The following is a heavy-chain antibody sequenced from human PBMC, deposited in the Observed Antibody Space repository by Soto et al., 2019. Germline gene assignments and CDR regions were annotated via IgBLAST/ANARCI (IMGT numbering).Heavy chain of an antibody. CDR3: ARVQGGYDCAY. V-gene: IGHV1-18*01. CDR1: GYTFTSYG. D-gene: IGHD5-12*01. CDR2: ISAYNGNT. Sequence: QVQLVQSGAEVKKPGASVKVSCKASGYTFTSYGINWVRQAPGQGLEWMGWISAYNGNTHYAKKPQGRVTMTTDTTTSTADMELRSMRPDDTAVEYCARVQGGYDCAYWGKGTLVTVSS. J-gene: IGHJ1*01.